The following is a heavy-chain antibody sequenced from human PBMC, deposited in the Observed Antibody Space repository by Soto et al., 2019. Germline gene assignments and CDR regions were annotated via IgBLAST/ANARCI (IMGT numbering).Heavy chain of an antibody. V-gene: IGHV3-7*01. CDR1: GFTFSSYW. Sequence: EVQLVESGGGLVQPGGSLRLSCAASGFTFSSYWMSWVRQAPGKGLEWVANIKQDGSEKYYVDSVKGRFTISRDNAKNSLYLQMNSLTAEDTGVYYWARETEGIAAAGAVGGWGQGTLVTVSS. CDR2: IKQDGSEK. J-gene: IGHJ4*02. CDR3: ARETEGIAAAGAVGG. D-gene: IGHD6-13*01.